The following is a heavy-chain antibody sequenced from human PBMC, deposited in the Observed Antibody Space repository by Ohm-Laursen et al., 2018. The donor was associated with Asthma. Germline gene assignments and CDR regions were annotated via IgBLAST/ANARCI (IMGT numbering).Heavy chain of an antibody. J-gene: IGHJ4*02. CDR3: ARDNGLENDSSGYLAY. CDR1: GFTFSSYA. D-gene: IGHD3-22*01. V-gene: IGHV3-30-3*01. CDR2: ILYDGSNK. Sequence: SLRLSCTASGFTFSSYAMHWVRQAPGKGLEWVAVILYDGSNKYYADSVKGRFTISRDNSKNTLYLQMNSLRAEDTAVYYCARDNGLENDSSGYLAYWGQGTLVTVSS.